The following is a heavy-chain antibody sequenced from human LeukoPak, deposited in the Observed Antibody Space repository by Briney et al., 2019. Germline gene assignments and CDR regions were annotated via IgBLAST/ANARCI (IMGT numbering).Heavy chain of an antibody. V-gene: IGHV1-24*01. Sequence: ASVKVSCQVSGYTLTELSMHWVRQAPGKGLEWMGGFDPEDGETIYAQKFQGRVTMTDDTSTDTAYKELSNLISDDTAVYYCATARFTMVRGDEFDYWGQGTLVTVSS. D-gene: IGHD3-10*01. CDR1: GYTLTELS. CDR3: ATARFTMVRGDEFDY. CDR2: FDPEDGET. J-gene: IGHJ4*02.